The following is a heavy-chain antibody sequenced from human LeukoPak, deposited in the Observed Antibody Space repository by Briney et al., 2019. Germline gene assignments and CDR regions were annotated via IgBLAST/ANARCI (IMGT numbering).Heavy chain of an antibody. CDR1: GYTFTGYY. CDR2: INPNSGGT. CDR3: ARPITETALTYYYYAMDV. V-gene: IGHV1-2*02. D-gene: IGHD1-20*01. J-gene: IGHJ6*02. Sequence: ASVKVSCKASGYTFTGYYMHWVRHAPGQGLEWMGLINPNSGGTYYAQRFQGRVTMTRDTSINTAYMELSRLRSDDTAVYYCARPITETALTYYYYAMDVWGQGTTVTVSS.